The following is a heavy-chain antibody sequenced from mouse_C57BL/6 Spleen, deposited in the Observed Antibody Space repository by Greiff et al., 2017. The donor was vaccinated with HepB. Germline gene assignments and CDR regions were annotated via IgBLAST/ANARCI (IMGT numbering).Heavy chain of an antibody. CDR2: ISSGSSTI. D-gene: IGHD1-1*01. J-gene: IGHJ3*01. CDR3: ARPGYYGSSVWFAY. V-gene: IGHV5-17*01. CDR1: GFTFSDYG. Sequence: EVMLVESGGGLVKPGGSLKLSCAASGFTFSDYGMHWVRQAPEKGLEWVAYISSGSSTIYYADTVKGRFTISRDNAKNTLFLQMTSLRSEDTAMYYCARPGYYGSSVWFAYWGQGTLVTVSA.